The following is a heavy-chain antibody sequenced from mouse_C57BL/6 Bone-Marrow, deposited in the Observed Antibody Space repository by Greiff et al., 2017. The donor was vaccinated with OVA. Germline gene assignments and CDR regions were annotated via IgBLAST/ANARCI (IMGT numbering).Heavy chain of an antibody. CDR1: GFTFSSYA. CDR3: ARDLSAWFAY. J-gene: IGHJ3*01. Sequence: VQLVESGGGLVKPGGSLKLSCAASGFTFSSYAMSWVRQTPEKRLEWVATISDGGSYTYYPDNVKGRFTISRDNAKNNLYLQMSHLKSEDTAMYYCARDLSAWFAYWGQGTLVTVSA. D-gene: IGHD2-3*01. CDR2: ISDGGSYT. V-gene: IGHV5-4*01.